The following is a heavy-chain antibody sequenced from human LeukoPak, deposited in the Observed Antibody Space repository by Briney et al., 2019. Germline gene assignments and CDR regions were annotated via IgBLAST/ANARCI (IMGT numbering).Heavy chain of an antibody. V-gene: IGHV3-23*01. CDR2: IGSGADL. CDR1: GFAFGVHA. Sequence: GGSLRLSCAASGFAFGVHARSWVRQAPGKGPEWVATIGSGADLFYAEAVKGRFTISRDDPRNTLWLQMNSLRAEDTALYYCAKDWTPHNRVYDCFDFWGQGTQVTVSS. D-gene: IGHD3-16*01. CDR3: AKDWTPHNRVYDCFDF. J-gene: IGHJ4*02.